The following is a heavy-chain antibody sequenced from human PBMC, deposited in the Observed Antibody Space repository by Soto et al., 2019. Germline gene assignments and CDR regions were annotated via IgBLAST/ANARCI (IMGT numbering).Heavy chain of an antibody. CDR2: ISADNGNT. CDR1: GYTFSSYG. J-gene: IGHJ4*02. CDR3: ARDAPQFFEWLFIDY. D-gene: IGHD3-3*01. V-gene: IGHV1-18*01. Sequence: QVQLVQSGAEVKKPGASVKVSCKASGYTFSSYGITWVRQAPGQGLEGMGWISADNGNTKYAQKLQRRLTMTTYTSTRTAYMELTSLRSDDTAGYCCARDAPQFFEWLFIDYCGQGTLVTVSS.